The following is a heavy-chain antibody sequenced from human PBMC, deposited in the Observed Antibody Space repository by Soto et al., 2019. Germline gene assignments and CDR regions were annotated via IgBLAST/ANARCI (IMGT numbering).Heavy chain of an antibody. Sequence: QVQLQESGPGLVKPSGTLSLTCAVSGGSISSSNWWSWVRQPPGKGLEWIGEIYHSGITNYNPSLKIRVTISVDKSKTQFSLTMSSVTATDTAVHYCASWALHDYGDYAADYWGQGTPVTVSS. V-gene: IGHV4-4*02. D-gene: IGHD4-17*01. CDR2: IYHSGIT. CDR1: GGSISSSNW. CDR3: ASWALHDYGDYAADY. J-gene: IGHJ4*02.